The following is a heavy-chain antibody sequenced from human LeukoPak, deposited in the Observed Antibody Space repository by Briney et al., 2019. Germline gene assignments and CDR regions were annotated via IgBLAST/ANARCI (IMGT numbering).Heavy chain of an antibody. V-gene: IGHV3-23*01. CDR3: GSGPVGTTVP. CDR1: GFSFGSYA. J-gene: IGHJ5*02. Sequence: PGGSLRLSCAASGFSFGSYAMGWTRQAPGQGLEWVSAISESGSHTNYAESAKGRFTISRDNSKNILYLHMGSLTVADTAVYYCGSGPVGTTVPWGQGTLVTVSS. D-gene: IGHD1-1*01. CDR2: ISESGSHT.